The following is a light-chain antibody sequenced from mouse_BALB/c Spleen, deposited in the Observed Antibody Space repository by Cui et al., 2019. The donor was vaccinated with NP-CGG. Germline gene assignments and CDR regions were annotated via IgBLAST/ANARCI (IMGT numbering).Light chain of an antibody. CDR3: ALWYSNHWV. CDR2: GTS. Sequence: QAVVTQESALTTSPGETVTLTCRSSTGAVTTSNYANWVQEKPDHLFTSLIGGTSNRVPGVPARFSGSLIGDKAALTITGAQTEDEAIYFCALWYSNHWVFGGGTKLTVL. V-gene: IGLV1*01. CDR1: TGAVTTSNY. J-gene: IGLJ1*01.